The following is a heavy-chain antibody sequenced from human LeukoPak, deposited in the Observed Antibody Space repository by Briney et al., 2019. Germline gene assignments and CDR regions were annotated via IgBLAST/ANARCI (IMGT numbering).Heavy chain of an antibody. CDR2: IYHSGST. J-gene: IGHJ4*02. D-gene: IGHD4-17*01. CDR1: GASISSHY. V-gene: IGHV4-59*11. Sequence: PAETLSLTCIVSGASISSHYWSWMRQPPGKGLEWIGYIYHSGSTKYNPSLKSRVAISVDTSKNQFSLKLRSMTAADTAIYYCYVESEYGDYDYWGQGTLVAASS. CDR3: YVESEYGDYDY.